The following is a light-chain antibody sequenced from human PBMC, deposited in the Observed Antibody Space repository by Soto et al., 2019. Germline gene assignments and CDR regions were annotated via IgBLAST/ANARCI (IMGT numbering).Light chain of an antibody. CDR1: QSLVHSDGNTY. CDR3: MQATQFPQDT. J-gene: IGKJ2*01. Sequence: DIVMTQTPLSSPVTLGQPASISCRSSQSLVHSDGNTYLNWLQQRPGQPPRLLIYKISNRFSEVPDRFSGSGAETDFTLKISRVEAEDVGVYYCMQATQFPQDTFGQGTKLEIK. V-gene: IGKV2-24*01. CDR2: KIS.